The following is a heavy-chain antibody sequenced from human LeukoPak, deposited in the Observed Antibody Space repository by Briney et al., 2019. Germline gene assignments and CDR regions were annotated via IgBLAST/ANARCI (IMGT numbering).Heavy chain of an antibody. CDR1: GFTFSSYG. J-gene: IGHJ5*02. CDR3: ARKNCGGDCSRFDP. V-gene: IGHV3-30*03. Sequence: GGSLRLSCAASGFTFSSYGMHWVRQAPGKGLEWVAVISYDGSNKYYADSVKGRFTISRDNSKDTLHLEMNSLRAEDTAVYYCARKNCGGDCSRFDPWGQGTLVTVSS. D-gene: IGHD2-21*02. CDR2: ISYDGSNK.